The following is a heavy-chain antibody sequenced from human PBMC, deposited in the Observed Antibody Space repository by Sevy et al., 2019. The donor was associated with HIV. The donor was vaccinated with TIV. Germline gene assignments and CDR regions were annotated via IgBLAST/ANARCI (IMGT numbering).Heavy chain of an antibody. V-gene: IGHV3-23*01. J-gene: IGHJ4*02. CDR2: FSGSGSSA. CDR1: GFTVSSYG. D-gene: IGHD6-13*01. CDR3: AKDRSNYIPSAGTLXX. Sequence: GGSLRLSCAASGFTVSSYGMSWVRQAPGKGLKWVSGFSGSGSSAYYADSVKGRFTISRDISKNTLNLQMNSLRVEDTAVYFCAKDRSNYIPSAGTLXXWGQGTLVTVSS.